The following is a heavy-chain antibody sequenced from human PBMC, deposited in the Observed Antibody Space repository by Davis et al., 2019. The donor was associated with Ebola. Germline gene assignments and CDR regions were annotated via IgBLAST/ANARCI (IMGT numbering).Heavy chain of an antibody. V-gene: IGHV3-33*01. CDR1: GFTFSSYG. CDR3: TSRGIAVAGTDY. D-gene: IGHD6-19*01. CDR2: IWYDGSNK. Sequence: GESLKISCAASGFTFSSYGMHWVRQAPGKGLEWVAVIWYDGSNKYYADSVKGRFTISRDDSKNTAYLQMNSLKTEDTAVYYCTSRGIAVAGTDYWGQGTLVTVSS. J-gene: IGHJ4*02.